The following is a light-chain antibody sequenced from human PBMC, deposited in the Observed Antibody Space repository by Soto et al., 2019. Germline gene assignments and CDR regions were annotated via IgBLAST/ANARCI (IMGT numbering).Light chain of an antibody. V-gene: IGLV6-57*04. CDR3: QSYDHIDVI. Sequence: NFMLTQPHSVSESPGKTVTLSCTRSSGSIADNYVQWYQQRPGSAPTTVICHDDQRPSGVPDRFSGSIDTTSNSASLTISGLETDDEADYFCQSYDHIDVIFGGGAKLTVL. CDR2: HDD. J-gene: IGLJ2*01. CDR1: SGSIADNY.